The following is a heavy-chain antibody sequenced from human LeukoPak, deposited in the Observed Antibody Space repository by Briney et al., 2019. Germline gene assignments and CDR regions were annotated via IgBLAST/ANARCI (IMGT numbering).Heavy chain of an antibody. CDR1: GFTFSSYA. V-gene: IGHV3-23*01. D-gene: IGHD2-2*01. CDR2: ISGSGDST. Sequence: GGSLRLSCAASGFTFSSYAMNWVRQAPGKGLEWVSVISGSGDSTCYADSVKGRFTISRDNSKDMLYLQMNSLRAEDMALYYCAKAGCTGTICYSNCWGQGTLVTVSS. CDR3: AKAGCTGTICYSNC. J-gene: IGHJ4*02.